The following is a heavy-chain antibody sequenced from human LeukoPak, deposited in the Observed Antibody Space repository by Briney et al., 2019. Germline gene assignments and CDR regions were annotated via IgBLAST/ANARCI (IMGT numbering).Heavy chain of an antibody. CDR3: ARAGGTDGFDY. J-gene: IGHJ4*02. D-gene: IGHD5-24*01. CDR1: GFTFSSYG. V-gene: IGHV3-53*01. CDR2: IYSGGST. Sequence: GGSLRLSCAASGFTFSSYGMHWVRQAPGKGLEWVSVIYSGGSTYYADSVKGRFTISRDNSKNTLYLQMNSLRAEDTAVYYCARAGGTDGFDYWGQGTLVTVSS.